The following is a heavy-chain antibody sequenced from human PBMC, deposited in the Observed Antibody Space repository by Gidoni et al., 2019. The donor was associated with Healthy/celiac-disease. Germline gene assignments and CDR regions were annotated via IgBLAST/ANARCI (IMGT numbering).Heavy chain of an antibody. CDR3: ATDIAAAQYYYYYYGMDV. CDR1: GFTVSSNY. Sequence: EVQLVESGGGLVQPGGSLRLSCAASGFTVSSNYMSWVRQATGKGLECVSVIYSGSSTYYADSVKGRFTISRHNSKNTLYLQMNSLRAEDTAVYYCATDIAAAQYYYYYYGMDVWGQGTTVTVSS. J-gene: IGHJ6*02. V-gene: IGHV3-53*04. CDR2: IYSGSST. D-gene: IGHD6-13*01.